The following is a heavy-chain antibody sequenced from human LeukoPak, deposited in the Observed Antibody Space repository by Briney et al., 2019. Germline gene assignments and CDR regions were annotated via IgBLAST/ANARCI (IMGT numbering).Heavy chain of an antibody. J-gene: IGHJ4*02. D-gene: IGHD5-18*01. V-gene: IGHV3-30*02. CDR1: GFIFSSYA. CDR3: AKEEIQMRSLDS. CDR2: IRYDGSNK. Sequence: GGSLRLSCAASGFIFSSYAMHWVRQAPGKGLEWVAFIRYDGSNKYYADSVKGRFIISRDNSKNTLFLQMNSLRAEETAVYYCAKEEIQMRSLDSWGQGTLVAVSS.